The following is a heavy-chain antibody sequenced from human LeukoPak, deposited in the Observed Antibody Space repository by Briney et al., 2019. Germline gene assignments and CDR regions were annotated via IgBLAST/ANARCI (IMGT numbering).Heavy chain of an antibody. CDR1: GGSISSYY. CDR3: ARERIAAAGNSAFDI. CDR2: IYYSGST. J-gene: IGHJ3*02. Sequence: SEILSLTCTVSGGSISSYYWSWIRQPPGKGLEWIGYIYYSGSTNYNPSLKSRVTISVDTSKNQFSLKLSSVTAADTAVYYCARERIAAAGNSAFDIWGQGTMVTVSS. V-gene: IGHV4-59*01. D-gene: IGHD6-13*01.